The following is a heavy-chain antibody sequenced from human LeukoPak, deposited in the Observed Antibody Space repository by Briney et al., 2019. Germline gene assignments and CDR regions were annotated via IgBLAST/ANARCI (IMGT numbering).Heavy chain of an antibody. V-gene: IGHV3-11*06. Sequence: GGSLRLSCAASGFTFSDYYMSWIRQAPGKGLEWVSSISAGSNYIYYGDSVKGRFTISRDNAKNSLYLQMSSLRAEDTAVYYCARDASTRCYLCEVDHRGQGTLVTVSS. CDR1: GFTFSDYY. D-gene: IGHD2-2*01. CDR3: ARDASTRCYLCEVDH. J-gene: IGHJ4*02. CDR2: ISAGSNYI.